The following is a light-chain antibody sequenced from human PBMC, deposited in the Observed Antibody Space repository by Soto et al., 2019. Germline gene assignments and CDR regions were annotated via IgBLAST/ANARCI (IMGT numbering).Light chain of an antibody. J-gene: IGKJ4*01. V-gene: IGKV3-20*01. CDR2: GAS. CDR1: QHVTTTY. CDR3: QQYDSSFT. Sequence: IGLTQSPATLSLSPGERATLSCTASQHVTTTYIAWYQQKFGQAPRLLIYGASTRATGTPDRFTGGGFGTDFTLTISGVEPVDVAVYYCQQYDSSFTFGGGTKVEMK.